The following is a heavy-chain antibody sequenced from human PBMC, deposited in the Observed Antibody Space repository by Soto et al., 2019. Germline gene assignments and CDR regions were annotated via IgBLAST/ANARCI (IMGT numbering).Heavy chain of an antibody. Sequence: QLHLVESGGGVVQPGRSLRLSCAASGFTFSSYDIHWVRQAPGKGLEWVAGIWHDGSNTYCADSVKGRFTMSRDNSKNTLDLHMNSLRVEDTAVYYCATPRGYWGQGTRVTVSS. CDR1: GFTFSSYD. CDR3: ATPRGY. CDR2: IWHDGSNT. J-gene: IGHJ4*02. V-gene: IGHV3-33*01. D-gene: IGHD3-10*01.